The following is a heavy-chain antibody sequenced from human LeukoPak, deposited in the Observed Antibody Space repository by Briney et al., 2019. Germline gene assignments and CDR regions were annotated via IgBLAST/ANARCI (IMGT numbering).Heavy chain of an antibody. J-gene: IGHJ6*02. CDR2: T. D-gene: IGHD1-26*01. CDR1: GGSLTDGDYY. V-gene: IGHV4-61*08. CDR3: VRILGRYQEGMDV. Sequence: SETLSLTCTVSGGSLTDGDYYWGWVRQPPGTGLQWIATTYEGASLKSRVTISLDTSKNQFFLRLTCVTAADTAVYYCVRILGRYQEGMDVWGPGITVTVSS.